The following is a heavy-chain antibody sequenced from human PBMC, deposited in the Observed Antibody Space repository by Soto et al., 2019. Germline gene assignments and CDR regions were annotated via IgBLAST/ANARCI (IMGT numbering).Heavy chain of an antibody. V-gene: IGHV1-18*01. Sequence: QVQLVQSGAEVKKPGASVKVSCRASGYTFTSYGLSWVRQAPGQGLEWMGWISAYNGNTNYAQKLQGRVTMTTDTATSTACMELRSLRTDGTAVYYCSRDPHIVLVVYGAGLYYFDYWGQGTLVTVSS. CDR3: SRDPHIVLVVYGAGLYYFDY. J-gene: IGHJ4*02. CDR2: ISAYNGNT. CDR1: GYTFTSYG. D-gene: IGHD2-8*02.